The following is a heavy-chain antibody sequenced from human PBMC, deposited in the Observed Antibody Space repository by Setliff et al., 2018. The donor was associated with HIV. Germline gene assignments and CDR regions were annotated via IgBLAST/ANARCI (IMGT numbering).Heavy chain of an antibody. CDR3: ARGHTKNYYGGDFFDF. V-gene: IGHV4-59*01. CDR1: GGSIGDYF. CDR2: IYDSGNT. J-gene: IGHJ4*02. Sequence: PSETLSLTCTVSGGSIGDYFWNWIRQPPGKGLEWIGYIYDSGNTNYNPSLESRVSISVDTSKKQFSLELNSVTAADTAVYYCARGHTKNYYGGDFFDFWGQGSLVTVSS. D-gene: IGHD1-26*01.